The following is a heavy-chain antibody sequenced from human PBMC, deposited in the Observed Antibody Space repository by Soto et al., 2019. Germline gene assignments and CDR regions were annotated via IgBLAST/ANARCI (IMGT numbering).Heavy chain of an antibody. CDR1: GGSISRYY. CDR2: IYYSGST. Sequence: SLTFTVSGGSISRYYWSWIRQPPGKGLEWIGYIYYSGSTNYNPSLKSRVTISVDTSKNQFSLKLSSVTAAATAVYYCARSGYSGSYYHNWGQGTLVTLSS. J-gene: IGHJ4*02. V-gene: IGHV4-59*01. CDR3: ARSGYSGSYYHN. D-gene: IGHD1-26*01.